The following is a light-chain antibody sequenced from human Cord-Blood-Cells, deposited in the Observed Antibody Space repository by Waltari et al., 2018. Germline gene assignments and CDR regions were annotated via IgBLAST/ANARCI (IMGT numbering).Light chain of an antibody. CDR2: EVS. CDR1: RSDVGGYNY. J-gene: IGLJ1*01. V-gene: IGLV2-14*01. CDR3: SSYTSSSTLV. Sequence: QSALTQPASVSGSPGQSITISCTGTRSDVGGYNYVSWYQQHPGKPPKLMIYEVSNRPSGVPNRFSGSKSGNTASLTISGLQAEDEADYYCSSYTSSSTLVFGTGTKVTVL.